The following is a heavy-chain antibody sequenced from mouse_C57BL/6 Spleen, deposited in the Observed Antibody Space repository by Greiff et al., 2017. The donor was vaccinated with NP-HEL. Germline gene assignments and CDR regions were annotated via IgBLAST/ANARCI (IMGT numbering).Heavy chain of an antibody. Sequence: EVQLQQSGPELVKPGASVKISCKASGYTFTDYYMNWVKQSHGKSLEWIGDINPNNGGTSYNQKFKGKATLTVDKSSSTAYMELRSLTSEDSAVYYCARSDGYYTAMDYWGQGTSVTVSS. D-gene: IGHD2-3*01. J-gene: IGHJ4*01. CDR3: ARSDGYYTAMDY. CDR1: GYTFTDYY. V-gene: IGHV1-26*01. CDR2: INPNNGGT.